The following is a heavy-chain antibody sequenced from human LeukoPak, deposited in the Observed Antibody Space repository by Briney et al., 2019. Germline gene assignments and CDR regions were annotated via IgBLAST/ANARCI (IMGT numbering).Heavy chain of an antibody. V-gene: IGHV5-10-1*01. D-gene: IGHD2-2*01. Sequence: KVSCKASGYTFTSYGISWVRQAPGQGLEWMGRIDPSDSYTNYSPSFQGHVTISADKSISTAYLQWSSLKASDTAMYNCARRCSSSSCPFEYWGQGTLVTVSS. CDR2: IDPSDSYT. J-gene: IGHJ4*02. CDR1: GYTFTSYG. CDR3: ARRCSSSSCPFEY.